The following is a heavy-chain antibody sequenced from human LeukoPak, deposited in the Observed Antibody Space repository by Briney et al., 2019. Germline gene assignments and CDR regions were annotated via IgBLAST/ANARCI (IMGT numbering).Heavy chain of an antibody. J-gene: IGHJ5*02. CDR3: VRFGLTSSLDH. CDR1: GYKLTNNW. D-gene: IGHD6-13*01. CDR2: IY. V-gene: IGHV5-51*01. Sequence: GESLKISGKISGYKLTNNWIGWVRQVPGKGLEWMGLIYSPSFQGQVTLSVDASISTAYLQLSGLRASDTAIYYCVRFGLTSSLDHWGQGTLVTVSS.